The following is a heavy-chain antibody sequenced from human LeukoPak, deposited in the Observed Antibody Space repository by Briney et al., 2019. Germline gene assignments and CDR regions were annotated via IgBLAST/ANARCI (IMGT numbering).Heavy chain of an antibody. Sequence: SETLSLTCTVSGGSITNYYWSWIRQPPGKGLEWVGSIYHSGTTSYNPSLKSRVTMSVDTSQHRFSLKLSSVTVADTAAYYCARLATVVHEFDYWGQGTLVTVAS. V-gene: IGHV4-59*08. CDR2: IYHSGTT. D-gene: IGHD2-8*02. CDR1: GGSITNYY. J-gene: IGHJ4*02. CDR3: ARLATVVHEFDY.